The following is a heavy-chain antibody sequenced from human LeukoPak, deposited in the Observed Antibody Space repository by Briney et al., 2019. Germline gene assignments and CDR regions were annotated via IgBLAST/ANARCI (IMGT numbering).Heavy chain of an antibody. V-gene: IGHV3-49*04. J-gene: IGHJ4*02. D-gene: IGHD6-19*01. CDR1: GFTFSSYS. CDR3: TREKSRQWLGAVDY. Sequence: GGSLRLSCAASGFTFSSYSMNWVRQAPGKGLEWVGFIRSKAYGGTTEYAASVKGRFTISRDDSKSIAYLRMNSLKTEDTAVYYCTREKSRQWLGAVDYWGQGTLVTVSS. CDR2: IRSKAYGGTT.